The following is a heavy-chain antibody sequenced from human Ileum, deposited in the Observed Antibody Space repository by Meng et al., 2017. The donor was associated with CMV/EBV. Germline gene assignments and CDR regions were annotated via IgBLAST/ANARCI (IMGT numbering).Heavy chain of an antibody. Sequence: GESLKISCAASGFTFSSYWMSWVRQAPGKGLEWVADIKQDGSEKYYVDSVKGRFTISRDNANNSLYLQMNSLRAGDTAVYYCARNPVTNRRGSHFDYWGQGTLVTVSS. D-gene: IGHD4-17*01. J-gene: IGHJ4*02. CDR3: ARNPVTNRRGSHFDY. V-gene: IGHV3-7*01. CDR1: GFTFSSYW. CDR2: IKQDGSEK.